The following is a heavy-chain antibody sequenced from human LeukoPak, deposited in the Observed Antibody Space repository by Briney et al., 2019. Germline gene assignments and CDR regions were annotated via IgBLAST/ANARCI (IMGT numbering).Heavy chain of an antibody. D-gene: IGHD1-26*01. CDR1: GFTFSSYA. V-gene: IGHV4-34*01. Sequence: PGGSLRLSCAASGFTFSSYAMSWIRQPPGKGLEWIGEINHSGSTNYNPSLKSRVTISVDTSKNQFSLKLSSVTAADTAVYYCARGKWELLNWFDPWGQGTLVTVSS. CDR3: ARGKWELLNWFDP. CDR2: INHSGST. J-gene: IGHJ5*02.